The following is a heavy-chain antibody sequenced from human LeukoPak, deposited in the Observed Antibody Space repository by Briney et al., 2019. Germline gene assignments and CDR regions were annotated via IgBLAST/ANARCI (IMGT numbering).Heavy chain of an antibody. CDR3: ARRGSKTYDFDF. V-gene: IGHV3-33*01. J-gene: IGHJ4*02. CDR1: GFTFISYG. Sequence: GGSLTLSCEASGFTFISYGMHWVRQAPGKGLEWVTVIWSDGSQMYYADSVKGRFTISRDNSKNTLSLQMDSLRAEDTAIYYCARRGSKTYDFDFWGQGTLVAVSS. CDR2: IWSDGSQM. D-gene: IGHD3-16*01.